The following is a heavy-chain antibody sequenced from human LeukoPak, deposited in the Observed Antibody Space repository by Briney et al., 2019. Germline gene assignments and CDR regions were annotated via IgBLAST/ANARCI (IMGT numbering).Heavy chain of an antibody. V-gene: IGHV3-30*18. D-gene: IGHD6-13*01. J-gene: IGHJ6*02. CDR1: GFTFSTYG. CDR3: AKESSWYVNYYYGMDV. CDR2: ISYDGSNK. Sequence: PGRSLRLSCAASGFTFSTYGMHWVRQAPGKGLEWVAVISYDGSNKYYADSVKGRFTISRDNSKNTLYLQMNSLRAEDTAVYFCAKESSWYVNYYYGMDVWGQGTTVTVSS.